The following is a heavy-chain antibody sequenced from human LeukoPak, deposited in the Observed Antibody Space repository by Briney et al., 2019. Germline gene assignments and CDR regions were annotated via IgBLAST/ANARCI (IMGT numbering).Heavy chain of an antibody. Sequence: ASVKVSCKASGYTFTGYYMHWVRQAPGRGLEWMGRINPNSGGTNYAQKFQGRVTMTRDTSISTAYMELSRLRSDDTAVYYCARVPPNDYVWGSYRVFPDHFDYWGQGTLVTVSS. CDR3: ARVPPNDYVWGSYRVFPDHFDY. V-gene: IGHV1-2*06. CDR1: GYTFTGYY. J-gene: IGHJ4*02. CDR2: INPNSGGT. D-gene: IGHD3-16*02.